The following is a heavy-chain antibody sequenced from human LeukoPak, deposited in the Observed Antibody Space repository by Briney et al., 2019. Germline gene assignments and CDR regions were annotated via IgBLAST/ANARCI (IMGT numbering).Heavy chain of an antibody. Sequence: ASVKVSCKASGYTFTSYYMHWVRQAPGQGLEWMGIINPSGGNTNYAQKFQGRLTMTRDMSTGTVYMELSSLRYEDTAMYYCARAFPHRRLVDTTMNQHWFDPWGQGTLVTVSS. CDR1: GYTFTSYY. CDR2: INPSGGNT. J-gene: IGHJ5*02. D-gene: IGHD5-18*01. CDR3: ARAFPHRRLVDTTMNQHWFDP. V-gene: IGHV1-46*01.